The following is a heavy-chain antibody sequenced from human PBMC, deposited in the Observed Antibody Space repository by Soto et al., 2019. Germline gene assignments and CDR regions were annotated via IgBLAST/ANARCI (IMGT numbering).Heavy chain of an antibody. CDR2: IYPGDSDT. D-gene: IGHD2-2*01. V-gene: IGHV5-51*01. CDR1: GYSFTSYW. Sequence: PGESLKISCKGSGYSFTSYWIGWVRQMPGKGLEWMGIIYPGDSDTRYSPSFQGQVTISADKSISTAYLQWSSLKASDTAMYYCARRADIVVVPAAPDAFDIWGQGTMVTVSS. J-gene: IGHJ3*02. CDR3: ARRADIVVVPAAPDAFDI.